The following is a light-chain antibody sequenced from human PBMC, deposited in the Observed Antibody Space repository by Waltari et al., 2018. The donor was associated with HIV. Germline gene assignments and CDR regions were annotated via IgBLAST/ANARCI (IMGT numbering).Light chain of an antibody. CDR2: AAS. CDR3: QQYHKWPET. Sequence: EILMTQSPATLSVSPGGGGTLSCRSSQTVHSNLAWFQQKPGQAPRLLIYAASTRATDIPDRFSASGSGTEFNLTISSLQSEDFAVYFCQQYHKWPETFGQGTKLEIK. CDR1: QTVHSN. V-gene: IGKV3-15*01. J-gene: IGKJ2*01.